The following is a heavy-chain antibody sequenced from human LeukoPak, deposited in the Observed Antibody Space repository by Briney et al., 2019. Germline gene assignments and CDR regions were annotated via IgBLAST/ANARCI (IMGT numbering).Heavy chain of an antibody. D-gene: IGHD4-17*01. CDR1: GSNFVDYW. CDR3: ARQDLGDYGRNYFQS. V-gene: IGHV5-51*01. Sequence: GESLKISCKDSGSNFVDYWIGWVRQVPGRGLEWRAVIFPGDSETTYSPSFQGQVSIPVDTSTNTAYLEWGSLKASDTAIYYCARQDLGDYGRNYFQSWGQGTLVIVSS. CDR2: IFPGDSET. J-gene: IGHJ4*02.